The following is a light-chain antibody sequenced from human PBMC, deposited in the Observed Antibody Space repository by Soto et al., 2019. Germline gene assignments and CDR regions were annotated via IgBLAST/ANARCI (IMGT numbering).Light chain of an antibody. V-gene: IGKV1-39*01. CDR3: QQSYKTPWT. CDR1: QDISSY. CDR2: AAS. Sequence: DIQMTQSPSSLSASLGDRVTITCRANQDISSYLIWYQHKLGQAPKLLIHAASTLASGVPSRFSGSESGTDFTLRGGGLEHEDSATYYCQQSYKTPWTFGQGTKVEIK. J-gene: IGKJ1*01.